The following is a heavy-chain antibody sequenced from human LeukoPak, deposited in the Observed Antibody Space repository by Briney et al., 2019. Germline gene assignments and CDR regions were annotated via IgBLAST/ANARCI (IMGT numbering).Heavy chain of an antibody. D-gene: IGHD3-10*01. V-gene: IGHV1-2*02. Sequence: ASVKVSCKASGYTFTGYYMHWVRQAAGQGLEWMGWINPNTGGTNYAQKLQGRVTMTTDTSTSTAYMELRSLRSDDTAIYYCARAPADYYGSGNLIYWGQGTLVTVSS. CDR1: GYTFTGYY. CDR2: INPNTGGT. J-gene: IGHJ4*02. CDR3: ARAPADYYGSGNLIY.